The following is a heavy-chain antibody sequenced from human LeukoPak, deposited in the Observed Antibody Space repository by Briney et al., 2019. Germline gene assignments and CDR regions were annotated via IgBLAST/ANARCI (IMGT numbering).Heavy chain of an antibody. Sequence: GESLKISCKGSGYSFTNYWISWVRQMPGKGLEWMGRIDPIDSYTSYSPSFQGHVTISADKSITTAYLQWSSLKASDTAKYYCARIPTHYDFWSGYVYYFDQWGQGTLVTVSS. CDR1: GYSFTNYW. CDR3: ARIPTHYDFWSGYVYYFDQ. J-gene: IGHJ4*02. V-gene: IGHV5-10-1*01. D-gene: IGHD3-3*01. CDR2: IDPIDSYT.